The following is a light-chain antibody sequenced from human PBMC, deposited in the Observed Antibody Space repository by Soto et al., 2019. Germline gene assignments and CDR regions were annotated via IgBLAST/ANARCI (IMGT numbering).Light chain of an antibody. CDR1: QSVTSF. CDR3: QQRINWPLT. Sequence: EIVLTQSPATLSLYPGERATLSCRASQSVTSFLAWYQQKPGQAPRLLIYDASNRATGIPARFSGRGSGTDFTLTISSLEPEDFAVYYCQQRINWPLTFGGGTKVEIK. CDR2: DAS. J-gene: IGKJ4*01. V-gene: IGKV3-11*01.